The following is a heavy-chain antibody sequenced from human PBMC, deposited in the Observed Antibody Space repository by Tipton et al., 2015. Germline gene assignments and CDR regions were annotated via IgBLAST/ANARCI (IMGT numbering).Heavy chain of an antibody. J-gene: IGHJ4*02. CDR3: ASRDWLLHHFDY. Sequence: TLSLTCTVSGGPISSTGYYWGWIRQPPGKGLEWIGSIYYSGDTYYNPSLKSRVTISEDTSKNQFSLKLNSVTAADAAMYYCASRDWLLHHFDYWGQGTLVTVSS. D-gene: IGHD6-19*01. CDR1: GGPISSTGYY. V-gene: IGHV4-39*01. CDR2: IYYSGDT.